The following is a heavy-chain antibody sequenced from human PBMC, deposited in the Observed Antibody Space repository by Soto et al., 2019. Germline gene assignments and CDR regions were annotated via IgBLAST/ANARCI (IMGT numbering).Heavy chain of an antibody. CDR3: ARGRRITMIVVVTGWFDP. D-gene: IGHD3-22*01. CDR2: INHSGST. CDR1: GGSFSGYY. J-gene: IGHJ5*02. V-gene: IGHV4-34*01. Sequence: QVQLQQWGAGLLKPSETLSLTCAVYGGSFSGYYWSWIRQPPGKGLEWIGEINHSGSTNYNPSLKSRVTISVDTSKNQFSLKLSSVTAADTAVYYCARGRRITMIVVVTGWFDPWGQGPLVTVSS.